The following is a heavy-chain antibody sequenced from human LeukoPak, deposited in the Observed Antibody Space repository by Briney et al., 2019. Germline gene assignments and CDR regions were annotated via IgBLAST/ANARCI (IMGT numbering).Heavy chain of an antibody. V-gene: IGHV3-33*01. Sequence: GGSLRLSCAASEFSFSSYGMHWVHQAPGKGLQWVASLWYDGTNKYDADSVKGRFTISRDNSQSTLYLQMNSLRAEDTAVYYCARARNNYDSSGYSALDYWGQGTLVTVSS. CDR1: EFSFSSYG. CDR2: LWYDGTNK. J-gene: IGHJ4*02. CDR3: ARARNNYDSSGYSALDY. D-gene: IGHD3-22*01.